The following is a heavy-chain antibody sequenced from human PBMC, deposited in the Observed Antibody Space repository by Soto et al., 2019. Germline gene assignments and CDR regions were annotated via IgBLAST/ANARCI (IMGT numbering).Heavy chain of an antibody. J-gene: IGHJ5*02. CDR2: INTDNGST. CDR3: ARSPAVRDDCIDP. CDR1: GYTFTSYD. V-gene: IGHV1-18*04. D-gene: IGHD2-15*01. Sequence: QVQLVQSGAEVKKPGASVKVSCKASGYTFTSYDITWVRQAPGQGLEWMGWINTDNGSTTYAQKFQDRVTMTTDTSAKTAYMELRSLRSDHTAVYYCARSPAVRDDCIDPWGQGTLVSVSS.